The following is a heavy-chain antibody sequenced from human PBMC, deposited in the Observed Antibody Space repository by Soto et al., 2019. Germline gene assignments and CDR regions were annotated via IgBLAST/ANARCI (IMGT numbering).Heavy chain of an antibody. Sequence: SETLSLTCSVSGGSISSSSYYWCWIRQPPGKGLEWIGSIYYSGSTYYNPSLKSRVTISVDTSKNQCSLKLSSVTAADTAVYYCARQAVGATTFDYWGQGTLVTVSS. CDR1: GGSISSSSYY. V-gene: IGHV4-39*01. J-gene: IGHJ4*02. CDR3: ARQAVGATTFDY. D-gene: IGHD1-26*01. CDR2: IYYSGST.